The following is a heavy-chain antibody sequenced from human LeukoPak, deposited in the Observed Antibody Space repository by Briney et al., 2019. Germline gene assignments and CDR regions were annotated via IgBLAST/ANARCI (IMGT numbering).Heavy chain of an antibody. Sequence: SETLSLTCAVYGGSFSGYYWSWIRQPPGKGLEWIGEINHSGSTNYNPSLKSRVTISVDTSKNQFSLNLSSVTAADTAVYYCARASSSWYDNWFDPWGQGTLVTVSS. V-gene: IGHV4-34*01. CDR1: GGSFSGYY. J-gene: IGHJ5*02. D-gene: IGHD6-13*01. CDR3: ARASSSWYDNWFDP. CDR2: INHSGST.